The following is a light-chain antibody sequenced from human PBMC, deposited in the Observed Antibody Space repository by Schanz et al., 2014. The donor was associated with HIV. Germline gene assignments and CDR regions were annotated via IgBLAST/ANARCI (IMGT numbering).Light chain of an antibody. CDR3: AAWDDSLNGVV. Sequence: QSVLTQPPSVSGAPGQRVTISCTGSSSNIGAHYDVHWYQQLPGTAPKLLIYYSSNRPSGVPDRFSGSKSGTSASLAISGLQSEDEADYYCAAWDDSLNGVVFGGGTKLTVL. CDR2: YSS. V-gene: IGLV1-40*01. CDR1: SSNIGAHYD. J-gene: IGLJ2*01.